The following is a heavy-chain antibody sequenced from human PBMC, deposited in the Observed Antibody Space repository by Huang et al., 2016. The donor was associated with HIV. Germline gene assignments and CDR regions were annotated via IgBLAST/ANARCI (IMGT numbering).Heavy chain of an antibody. CDR2: ISETGSVI. Sequence: EEQLVESGGGLVQPGGSLRLSCAAYGFSFSSCNMNWVRQAPGKGLDGLSYISETGSVITYADSVKGRFTVSRDNAKNSLYLQMDSLRAEDTAVYYCARGYSSSWLYNWGQGTLVTVSS. CDR1: GFSFSSCN. D-gene: IGHD6-13*01. J-gene: IGHJ4*02. V-gene: IGHV3-48*01. CDR3: ARGYSSSWLYN.